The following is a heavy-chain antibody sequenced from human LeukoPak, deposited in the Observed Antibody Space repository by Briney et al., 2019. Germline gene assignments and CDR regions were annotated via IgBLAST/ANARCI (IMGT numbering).Heavy chain of an antibody. J-gene: IGHJ4*02. Sequence: PGGSLRLSCAASGFTFSSYAIHWVRQAPGKGLEWVSVVSSDGGAKFYADSVKGRFTISRDNSKNTVYLQMDSLRPEDTAVYYCGRAGGDSSWFYWGQGALVTVSS. V-gene: IGHV3-30*07. CDR3: GRAGGDSSWFY. D-gene: IGHD6-13*01. CDR2: VSSDGGAK. CDR1: GFTFSSYA.